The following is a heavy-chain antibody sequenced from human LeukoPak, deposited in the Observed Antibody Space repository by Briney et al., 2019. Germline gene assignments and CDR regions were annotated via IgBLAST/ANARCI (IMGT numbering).Heavy chain of an antibody. CDR3: ARGGSGSYLYDYFDY. V-gene: IGHV4-39*01. CDR1: GGSISSSSYY. J-gene: IGHJ4*02. D-gene: IGHD1-26*01. Sequence: PSETLSLTCTVSGGSISSSSYYWGWIRQPPEKGLECIGSIYYTGNTYYNVSLKSRVTISVDTSKNQFSLKLSSVTAADTAVYYCARGGSGSYLYDYFDYWGQGTLVTVSS. CDR2: IYYTGNT.